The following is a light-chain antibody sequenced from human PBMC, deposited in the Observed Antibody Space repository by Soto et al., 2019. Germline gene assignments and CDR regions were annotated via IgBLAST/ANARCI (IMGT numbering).Light chain of an antibody. CDR3: QQDYSYPGT. CDR1: QGISSY. J-gene: IGKJ1*01. CDR2: AAS. V-gene: IGKV1-8*01. Sequence: AIRMTQSPSSFSASTGDRVTITCRASQGISSYLAWYQQKPGKAPKLLIYAASTLQSGVPSRFSGSGSGTDFTLTISCLQAEDFATYYCQQDYSYPGTVGQETMVEIK.